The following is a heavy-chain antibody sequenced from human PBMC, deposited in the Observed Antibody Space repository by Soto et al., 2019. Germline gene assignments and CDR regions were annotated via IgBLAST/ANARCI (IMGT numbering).Heavy chain of an antibody. CDR3: ARDPPYCSGGSCYPYYGMDV. V-gene: IGHV3-33*01. CDR1: GFTFSSYG. J-gene: IGHJ6*02. D-gene: IGHD2-15*01. Sequence: GGSLRLSCAASGFTFSSYGMHWVRQAPGKGLEWVAVIWYDGSNKYYADSVKGRFTISRDNSKNTLYLQMNSLGAEDTAVYYCARDPPYCSGGSCYPYYGMDVWGQGTTVTVSS. CDR2: IWYDGSNK.